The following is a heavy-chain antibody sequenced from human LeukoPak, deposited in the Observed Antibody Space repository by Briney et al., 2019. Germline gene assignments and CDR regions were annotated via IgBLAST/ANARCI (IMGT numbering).Heavy chain of an antibody. J-gene: IGHJ5*02. CDR3: ARGSGSNWFDP. CDR2: INRSGST. D-gene: IGHD3-10*01. CDR1: GGSFSGYY. Sequence: SETLSLTCAVYGGSFSGYYWSWIRQPPGKGLEWIGEINRSGSTNYNPSLKSRVTISVDTSKNQFSLKLSSVTAADTAVYYRARGSGSNWFDPWGQGTLVTVSS. V-gene: IGHV4-34*01.